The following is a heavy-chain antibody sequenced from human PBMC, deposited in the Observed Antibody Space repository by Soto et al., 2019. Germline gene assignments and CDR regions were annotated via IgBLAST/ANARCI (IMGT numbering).Heavy chain of an antibody. J-gene: IGHJ6*02. CDR2: ISAKKGNT. V-gene: IGHV1-18*04. D-gene: IGHD5-18*01. Sequence: ASVKVSCKASGYTFTSYGISWVRQAPGQGLEWMGWISAKKGNTKYAQKFQGRVTMTTDTSTSTAYMELRSLRSDDTAVYYCARGILSPDFYFHGMDVWGQGTTVTVSS. CDR1: GYTFTSYG. CDR3: ARGILSPDFYFHGMDV.